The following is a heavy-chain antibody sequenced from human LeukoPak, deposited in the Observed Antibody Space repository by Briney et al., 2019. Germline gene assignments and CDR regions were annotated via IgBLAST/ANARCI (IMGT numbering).Heavy chain of an antibody. Sequence: ASVKVSCKASGYTFTSYGIGWVRQAPGQGLEWMGWISAYNGNTNYAQKLQGRVTMTTDTSTSTAYMELRSLRSDDTAVYYCARVTPNYYDSSGYLSDYWGQGTLVTVSS. CDR1: GYTFTSYG. D-gene: IGHD3-22*01. CDR3: ARVTPNYYDSSGYLSDY. V-gene: IGHV1-18*01. J-gene: IGHJ4*02. CDR2: ISAYNGNT.